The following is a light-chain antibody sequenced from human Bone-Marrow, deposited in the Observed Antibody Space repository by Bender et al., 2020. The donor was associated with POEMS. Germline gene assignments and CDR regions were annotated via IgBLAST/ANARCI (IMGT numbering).Light chain of an antibody. CDR2: QDT. CDR1: DLGDKY. Sequence: SYEVTQPPSVSVSPGQTASITCSGDDLGDKYVAWYQQKPGQSPVLVIYQDTKRPSGIPERFSGSNSRNTDTLTISGTQAMDEADYYCQAWDTYSVIFGGGTKLTVL. V-gene: IGLV3-1*01. J-gene: IGLJ2*01. CDR3: QAWDTYSVI.